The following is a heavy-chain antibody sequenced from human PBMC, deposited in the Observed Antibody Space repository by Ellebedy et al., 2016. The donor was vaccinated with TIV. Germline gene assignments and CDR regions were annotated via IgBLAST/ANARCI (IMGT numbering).Heavy chain of an antibody. V-gene: IGHV4-39*01. J-gene: IGHJ5*02. CDR3: ARPVSILAATWFDP. D-gene: IGHD6-13*01. CDR2: TYYSGTI. Sequence: MPSETLSLTCTVSGDSINSSTYDWGWIRQPPGKGLEWIGSTYYSGTIYYNPSLQSRVTISVDTSKNQFSLNLSSVTAADTAVYYCARPVSILAATWFDPWGQGILVTVSS. CDR1: GDSINSSTYD.